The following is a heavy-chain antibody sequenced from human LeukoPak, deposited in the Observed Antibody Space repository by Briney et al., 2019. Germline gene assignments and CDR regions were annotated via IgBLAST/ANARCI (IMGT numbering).Heavy chain of an antibody. CDR3: ARDLKDSREDY. CDR1: GFTFSSYA. D-gene: IGHD3-22*01. V-gene: IGHV3-30*04. CDR2: ISYDGSNK. Sequence: PGGSLRLSCAASGFTFSSYAMHWVRQAPGKGLEWVAVISYDGSNKYYADSVKGRFTISRDNSKNTLYLQMNSLRAEDTAVYYCARDLKDSREDYWGQGTLVTVSS. J-gene: IGHJ4*02.